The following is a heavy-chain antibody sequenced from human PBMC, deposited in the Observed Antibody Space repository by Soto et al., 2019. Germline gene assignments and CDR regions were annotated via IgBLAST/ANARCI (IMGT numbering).Heavy chain of an antibody. D-gene: IGHD6-13*01. CDR3: AREIAARL. Sequence: EVQLVESGGGLVQPGGSLRLSCAASGFTFSSSWMSWFRQAPGKGLEWVANIKQDGSEENYVESVKGRFTISRDNAKNALYLQMNSLRVEDTALYYCAREIAARLWGTGTTVTVSS. V-gene: IGHV3-7*01. J-gene: IGHJ6*04. CDR2: IKQDGSEE. CDR1: GFTFSSSW.